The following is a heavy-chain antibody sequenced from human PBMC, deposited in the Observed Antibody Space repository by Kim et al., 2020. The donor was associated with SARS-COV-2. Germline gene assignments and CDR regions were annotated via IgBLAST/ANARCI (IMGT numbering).Heavy chain of an antibody. J-gene: IGHJ4*02. Sequence: GGSLRLSCAASGFTFSDYYMSWIRQAPGKGLEWVSYISSSGSTIYYADSVKGRFTISRDNAKNSLYLQMNSLRAEDTAVYYCARTQVDIVATRIFDYWGQGTLVTVSS. CDR3: ARTQVDIVATRIFDY. V-gene: IGHV3-11*01. CDR1: GFTFSDYY. D-gene: IGHD5-12*01. CDR2: ISSSGSTI.